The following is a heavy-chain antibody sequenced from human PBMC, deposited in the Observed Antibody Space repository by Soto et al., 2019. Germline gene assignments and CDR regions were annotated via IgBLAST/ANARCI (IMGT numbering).Heavy chain of an antibody. J-gene: IGHJ4*02. CDR3: VSPEGYYDSSGYTLDY. CDR2: IYYSGST. V-gene: IGHV4-59*08. CDR1: GGSISSYY. Sequence: ASETLSLTCTVSGGSISSYYWSWIRQPPGKGLEWIGYIYYSGSTSYNPSLKSRVTISVDTSKNQFSLKLNSVTAADTAVYYCVSPEGYYDSSGYTLDYWGQGTLVTVSS. D-gene: IGHD3-22*01.